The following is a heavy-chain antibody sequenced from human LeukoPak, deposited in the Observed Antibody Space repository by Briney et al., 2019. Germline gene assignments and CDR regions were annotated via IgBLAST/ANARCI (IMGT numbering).Heavy chain of an antibody. CDR3: ARDWDYYDSSGYYSDAFDI. J-gene: IGHJ3*02. Sequence: ASVKVSCKASGYTFTGYYMHWVRQAPGQGLEWMGRINPNSGGTNYAQKFRGRVTMTRDTSISTAYMELSRLRSDDTAVYYCARDWDYYDSSGYYSDAFDIWGQGTMVTVSS. CDR2: INPNSGGT. V-gene: IGHV1-2*06. D-gene: IGHD3-22*01. CDR1: GYTFTGYY.